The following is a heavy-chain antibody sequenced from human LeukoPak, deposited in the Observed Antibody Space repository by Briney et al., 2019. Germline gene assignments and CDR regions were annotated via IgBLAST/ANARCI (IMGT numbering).Heavy chain of an antibody. Sequence: SETLSLTCNVSGGAITSSSYYWGWIRQPPGKGLEWIGSIYYSGSTYYNPSLKSRVTISVDTSKNQFSLKLSSVTAAATAVYYCAKTVTAIAPWYFDYWGQGTLVTVSS. D-gene: IGHD2-21*02. CDR1: GGAITSSSYY. V-gene: IGHV4-39*01. J-gene: IGHJ4*02. CDR3: AKTVTAIAPWYFDY. CDR2: IYYSGST.